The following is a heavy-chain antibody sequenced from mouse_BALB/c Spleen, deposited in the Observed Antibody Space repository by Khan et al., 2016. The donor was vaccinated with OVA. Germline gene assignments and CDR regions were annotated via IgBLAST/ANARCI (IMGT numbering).Heavy chain of an antibody. V-gene: IGHV14-3*02. CDR2: IDPANDNS. Sequence: EVQLQQPGAELVKPGASVKLSCTASGFNIKDTHMHWVKQRPEQGLVWIGRIDPANDNSTYDPRFQGKATITADTSSNTAYLHLSSLTSEDTAVYYCAPAGTGDYFDYWGQGTTLTVSS. CDR1: GFNIKDTH. D-gene: IGHD4-1*01. CDR3: APAGTGDYFDY. J-gene: IGHJ2*01.